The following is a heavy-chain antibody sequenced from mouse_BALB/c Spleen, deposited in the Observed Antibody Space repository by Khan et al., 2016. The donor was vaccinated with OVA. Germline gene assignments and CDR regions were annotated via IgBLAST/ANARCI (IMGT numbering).Heavy chain of an antibody. Sequence: QVTLKESGPGILQPSQTLSLTCSFSGFSLSSSGMSVSWIRQPSGKGLEWLAHIYWDDDKRYNPSLKRRPTIPRDTSRHQVFLKITSVDTADTAPYDCVRSPWLLQYVMDYWGQGTSVTVSS. D-gene: IGHD2-3*01. CDR3: VRSPWLLQYVMDY. CDR1: GFSLSSSGMS. CDR2: IYWDDDK. J-gene: IGHJ4*01. V-gene: IGHV8-12*01.